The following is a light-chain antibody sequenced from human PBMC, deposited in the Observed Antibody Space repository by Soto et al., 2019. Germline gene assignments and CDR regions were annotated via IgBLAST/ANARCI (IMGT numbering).Light chain of an antibody. Sequence: QSALTQPPSVSGSPGQSVTISCSGTIDDVTAYYRVSWYQQTPGTAPKLMIYDVSNRPSGVPDRFSGSRSGNTASLTISGLQAEDEGDYYCGVYTRTSSYVGGTGTKLTGL. V-gene: IGLV2-18*01. CDR2: DVS. CDR1: IDDVTAYYR. J-gene: IGLJ1*01. CDR3: GVYTRTSSYV.